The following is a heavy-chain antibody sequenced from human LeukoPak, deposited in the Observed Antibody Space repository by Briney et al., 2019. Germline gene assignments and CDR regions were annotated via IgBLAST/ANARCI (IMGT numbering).Heavy chain of an antibody. V-gene: IGHV1-24*01. CDR2: FDPEDGET. CDR3: ARVGPIAAGGWFDP. CDR1: GYTLTELS. Sequence: ASVKVSCKVSGYTLTELSMHWVRQAPGKGLEWMGGFDPEDGETIYAQKFQGRVTMTRDTSTSTVYMELSSLRSEDTAVYYCARVGPIAAGGWFDPWGQGTLVTVSS. J-gene: IGHJ5*02. D-gene: IGHD6-25*01.